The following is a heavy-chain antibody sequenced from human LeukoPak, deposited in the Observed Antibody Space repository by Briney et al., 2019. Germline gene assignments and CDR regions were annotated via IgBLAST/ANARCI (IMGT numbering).Heavy chain of an antibody. V-gene: IGHV1-46*01. CDR3: ARAGSGYSSNL. D-gene: IGHD3-3*01. J-gene: IGHJ1*01. Sequence: GASVKVSCRASRYTFTIYYMHCVRQAPGQGREWMGLIYPSGGGTTYAQKIQGRFAMTRDTSTSTVYMELYGTAYEDTAIYYCARAGSGYSSNLWGWGTLVIVSS. CDR1: RYTFTIYY. CDR2: IYPSGGGT.